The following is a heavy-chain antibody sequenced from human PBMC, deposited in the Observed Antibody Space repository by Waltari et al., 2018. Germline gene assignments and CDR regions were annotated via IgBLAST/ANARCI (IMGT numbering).Heavy chain of an antibody. CDR1: GFRPWGYG. Sequence: EVQLVESGGGFVQPGGALSLSVEVSGFRPWGYGLTWVRQAPGRGLEWVGDMNQDGSEKYFAESVKGRFSLSGGYGSNAMNLQMNSLRVEDTAIYYCARLRRDAWNSFLDYWGRGTQVTVS. J-gene: IGHJ4*02. V-gene: IGHV3-7*01. CDR3: ARLRRDAWNSFLDY. D-gene: IGHD3-16*01. CDR2: MNQDGSEK.